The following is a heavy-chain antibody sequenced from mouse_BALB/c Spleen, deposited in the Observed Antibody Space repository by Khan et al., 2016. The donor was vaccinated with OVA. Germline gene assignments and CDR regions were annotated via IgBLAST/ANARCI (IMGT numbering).Heavy chain of an antibody. V-gene: IGHV3-2*02. CDR3: ERGYGGDFDY. CDR2: ISYSGNT. J-gene: IGHJ2*01. CDR1: GYSITSDYA. Sequence: EVQLQESGPGLVKPSQSLSLTCTVTGYSITSDYAWNWIRQFPGNKLGWMGFISYSGNTNYNPSLKSRTSITRDTSKNQFFLQLNYVTTEDTARDYCERGYGGDFDYWGQGTTLTVSS. D-gene: IGHD1-1*02.